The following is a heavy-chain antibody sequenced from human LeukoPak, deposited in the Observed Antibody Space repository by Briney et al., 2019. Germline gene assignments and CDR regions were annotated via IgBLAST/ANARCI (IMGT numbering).Heavy chain of an antibody. J-gene: IGHJ4*02. CDR3: ARGYRSSWYQFDY. CDR2: IYYNGNT. CDR1: VGSVSSGSYF. D-gene: IGHD6-13*01. Sequence: SETLSLTCTVSVGSVSSGSYFWSWIRQPPGKGLEWIGFIYYNGNTNSSPSLKSRVTISVDTSKSQFSLKLTSVTAADTAVYYCARGYRSSWYQFDYWGQGTLVTVSS. V-gene: IGHV4-61*01.